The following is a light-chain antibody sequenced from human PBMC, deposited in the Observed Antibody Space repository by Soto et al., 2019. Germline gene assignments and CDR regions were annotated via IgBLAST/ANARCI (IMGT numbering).Light chain of an antibody. Sequence: QSVLTQPASVSGSPGQSITISCTGTSSDVGGYNYVSWYQQHPGKAPKLMIYDVSNRPSGVSNRFSGSKSGNTVSLTISGLQAEDEADYYCSSYTSSSPVVFGGGTKLTVL. CDR1: SSDVGGYNY. J-gene: IGLJ2*01. V-gene: IGLV2-14*01. CDR2: DVS. CDR3: SSYTSSSPVV.